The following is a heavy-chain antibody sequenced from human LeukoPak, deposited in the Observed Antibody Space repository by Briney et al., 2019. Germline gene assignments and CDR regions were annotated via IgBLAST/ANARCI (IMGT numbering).Heavy chain of an antibody. CDR2: ISAYNGNT. D-gene: IGHD2-2*01. V-gene: IGHV1-18*01. Sequence: ASVKVSCKASGYTFTSYGISWVRQAPGQGLEWMGWISAYNGNTNYAQKLQGRVTMTTDTSTSTAYMELRSLRSDDTAVYYCARDTYIVVVPAAGTDPGAFDIWGQGTMVTVSS. CDR3: ARDTYIVVVPAAGTDPGAFDI. CDR1: GYTFTSYG. J-gene: IGHJ3*02.